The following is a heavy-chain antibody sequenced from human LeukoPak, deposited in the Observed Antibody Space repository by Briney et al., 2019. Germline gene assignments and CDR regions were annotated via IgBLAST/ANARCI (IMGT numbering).Heavy chain of an antibody. Sequence: SETLSLTCAVSGYSISSGYYWSWSRQPAGKGLEWIGRIYTSGSTKYNPSLKSRVAMSVDTSKTQFSLKLSSVTAADTAVYYCARVRNDYGDYVNTNWYFDLWGRGTLVTVSS. J-gene: IGHJ2*01. CDR3: ARVRNDYGDYVNTNWYFDL. CDR1: GYSISSGYY. CDR2: IYTSGST. D-gene: IGHD4-17*01. V-gene: IGHV4-4*07.